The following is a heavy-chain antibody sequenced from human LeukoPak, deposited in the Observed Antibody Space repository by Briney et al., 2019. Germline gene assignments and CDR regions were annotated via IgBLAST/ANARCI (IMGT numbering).Heavy chain of an antibody. CDR2: IYSGGDT. D-gene: IGHD2-15*01. J-gene: IGHJ4*02. CDR3: ARDPPGIPGYFDY. Sequence: GGSLRLSCAASGFTVSSNYMSWVRQSPGKGLEWVSVIYSGGDTYYADSVKGRFTISRDNSKNTVYLQIHSLRADDTAAYYCARDPPGIPGYFDYWGQGTLVTVSS. CDR1: GFTVSSNY. V-gene: IGHV3-53*01.